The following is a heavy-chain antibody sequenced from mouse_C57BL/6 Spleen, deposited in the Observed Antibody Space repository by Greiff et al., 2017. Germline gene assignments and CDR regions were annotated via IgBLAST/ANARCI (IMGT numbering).Heavy chain of an antibody. CDR1: GYTFTSYW. CDR3: ARDEADAPGG. CDR2: IHPTSGST. V-gene: IGHV1-64*01. D-gene: IGHD1-1*02. Sequence: QVQLQQSGAELVKPGASVKLSCKASGYTFTSYWMHWVKQRPGQGLEWIGMIHPTSGSTNYNEKFKGKDTLTVDKSSSTAYMPLSRLTSEDSAVYYCARDEADAPGGWGQGTTLTVSS. J-gene: IGHJ2*01.